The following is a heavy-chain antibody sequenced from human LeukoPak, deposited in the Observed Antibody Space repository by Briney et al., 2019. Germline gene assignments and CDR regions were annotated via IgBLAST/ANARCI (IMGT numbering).Heavy chain of an antibody. CDR3: ARDRRGVAGTYYYYYYMDV. CDR1: GFTFSSYG. CDR2: ISSSSSFI. Sequence: GGSLRLSCAASGFTFSSYGMHWVRQAPGKGLEWVSSISSSSSFIYYADSVKGRFTISRDNAKNSLYLQMNSLRAEDTAVYYCARDRRGVAGTYYYYYYMDVWGKGTTVTISS. D-gene: IGHD6-19*01. V-gene: IGHV3-21*01. J-gene: IGHJ6*03.